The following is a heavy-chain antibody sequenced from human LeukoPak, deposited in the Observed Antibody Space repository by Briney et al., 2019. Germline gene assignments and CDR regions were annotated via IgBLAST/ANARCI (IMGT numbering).Heavy chain of an antibody. CDR3: ARDRPRSDSYYVFDF. V-gene: IGHV3-48*03. J-gene: IGHJ4*02. Sequence: SGGSLRLSCEASGYSFSNHEMNWVRQAPGKGLEWLSYINSGGTTKYYADSVKGRFTISRDNAKNSLYLQMNSLTADDTAVYYCARDRPRSDSYYVFDFWGQENLVIVSS. CDR1: GYSFSNHE. CDR2: INSGGTTK. D-gene: IGHD3-10*01.